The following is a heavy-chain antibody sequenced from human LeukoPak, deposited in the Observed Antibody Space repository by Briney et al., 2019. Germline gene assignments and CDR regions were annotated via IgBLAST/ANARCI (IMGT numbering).Heavy chain of an antibody. Sequence: ASVKVSCKASGYTFTTYGITWVRQAPGQGLEWMGWISGYNSNTNYAQKFQGRVTMTTDTSTSTAYMELRSLGSDDTAMYYCARDPTEDFWSGYYAYFDYWGQGTLVTVSS. J-gene: IGHJ4*02. CDR2: ISGYNSNT. CDR3: ARDPTEDFWSGYYAYFDY. CDR1: GYTFTTYG. V-gene: IGHV1-18*01. D-gene: IGHD3-3*01.